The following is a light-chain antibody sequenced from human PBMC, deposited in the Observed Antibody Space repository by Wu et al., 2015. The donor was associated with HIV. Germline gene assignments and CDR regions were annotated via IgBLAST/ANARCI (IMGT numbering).Light chain of an antibody. CDR2: GAS. CDR1: QSVSSRY. Sequence: EIVLTQSPGTLSLSPGERATLSCRASQSVSSRYLAWYQQKPGQAPRLLIYGASTRATGIPARFSGSGSGTEFTLTISSMQSEDFAVYYCQQYNKWPPRYTFGQGTKLEIK. V-gene: IGKV3-15*01. J-gene: IGKJ2*01. CDR3: QQYNKWPPRYT.